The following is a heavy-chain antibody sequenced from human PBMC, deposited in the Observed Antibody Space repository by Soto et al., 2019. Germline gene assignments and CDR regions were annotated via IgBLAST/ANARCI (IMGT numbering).Heavy chain of an antibody. J-gene: IGHJ4*02. V-gene: IGHV3-30*18. CDR3: AKVRGYRSSLIPYYFDY. CDR1: ELTFRDHG. D-gene: IGHD6-13*01. Sequence: GGLQRHPWTALELTFRDHGMHCISKAQSKGLEWVAVISYDGSNKYYADSVKGRFTISRDNSKNTLYLQMNSLRAEDTAVYFCAKVRGYRSSLIPYYFDYCGQGILVTVSS. CDR2: ISYDGSNK.